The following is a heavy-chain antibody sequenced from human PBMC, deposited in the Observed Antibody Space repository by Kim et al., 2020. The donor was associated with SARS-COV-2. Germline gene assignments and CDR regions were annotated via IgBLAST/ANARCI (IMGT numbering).Heavy chain of an antibody. J-gene: IGHJ5*02. V-gene: IGHV4-34*01. CDR1: GGSFSGYY. CDR3: ARGRIAVAAFISRFDP. Sequence: SETLSLTCAVYGGSFSGYYWSWIRQPPGKGLEWIGEINHSGSTNYNPSLKSRVTISVDTSKNQFSLKLSSVTAADTAVYYCARGRIAVAAFISRFDPWGQGTLVTVSS. D-gene: IGHD6-19*01. CDR2: INHSGST.